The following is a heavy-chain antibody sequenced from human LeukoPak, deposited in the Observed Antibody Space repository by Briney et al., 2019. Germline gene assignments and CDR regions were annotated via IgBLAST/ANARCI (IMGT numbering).Heavy chain of an antibody. D-gene: IGHD5-18*01. CDR3: AKDRANRIQRAFGY. J-gene: IGHJ4*02. CDR2: ISGSGGST. CDR1: GFTFSSYA. V-gene: IGHV3-23*01. Sequence: GGSLRLSCAASGFTFSSYAMSWVRQAPGKGLEWVSAISGSGGSTYYADSVKGRFTISRDNSKNTPYLQMNSLRAEDTAVYYCAKDRANRIQRAFGYWGQGTLVTVSS.